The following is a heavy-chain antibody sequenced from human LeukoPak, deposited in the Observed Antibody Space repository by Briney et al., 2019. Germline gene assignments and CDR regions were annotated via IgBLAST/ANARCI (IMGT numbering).Heavy chain of an antibody. J-gene: IGHJ4*02. CDR3: ASTRANPIANRWLFDY. CDR2: IIPIFGTA. D-gene: IGHD5-24*01. CDR1: GGTFSCYA. V-gene: IGHV1-69*05. Sequence: GASVKVSCKASGGTFSCYAISWVRQAPGQGLEWMGRIIPIFGTANYAQKFQGRVTITTDESTSTAYMELSSLRSEDTAVYYCASTRANPIANRWLFDYWGQGTLVTVSS.